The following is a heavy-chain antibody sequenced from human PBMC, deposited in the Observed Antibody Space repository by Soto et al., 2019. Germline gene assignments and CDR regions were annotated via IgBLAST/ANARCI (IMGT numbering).Heavy chain of an antibody. CDR3: ARRTYSWSDAEFDY. D-gene: IGHD1-1*01. V-gene: IGHV5-51*01. CDR2: VYAGDSDT. CDR1: GYRFINFW. Sequence: GESLKISCKGSGYRFINFWIGWVRQVPGKGLEWMGIVYAGDSDTKYSPSFQGQVTISVDKSISTAYLEWSSLKASDTAVYYCARRTYSWSDAEFDYWGQGTLVTVSS. J-gene: IGHJ4*02.